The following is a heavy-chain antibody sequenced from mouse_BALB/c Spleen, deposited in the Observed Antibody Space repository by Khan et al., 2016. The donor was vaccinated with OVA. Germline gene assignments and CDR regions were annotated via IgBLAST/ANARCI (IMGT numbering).Heavy chain of an antibody. V-gene: IGHV3-2*02. D-gene: IGHD2-3*01. CDR1: GYSITSDYA. J-gene: IGHJ4*01. CDR3: ARDGSRYNYAMDY. CDR2: MSYSGST. Sequence: EVQLQESGPGLVKPSQSLSLTCTVTGYSITSDYAWNWIRQFPGKKLEWMGYMSYSGSTNYNPSLKSRISITRDTSKNQFFLQLNSVTTEDTATYYCARDGSRYNYAMDYWGQGTSVTVSS.